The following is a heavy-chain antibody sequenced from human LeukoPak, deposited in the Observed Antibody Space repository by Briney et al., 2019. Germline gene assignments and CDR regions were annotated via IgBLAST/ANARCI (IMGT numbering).Heavy chain of an antibody. V-gene: IGHV1-69*04. CDR1: GGTFSSYA. J-gene: IGHJ6*02. CDR2: IIPILGIA. CDR3: ASGYGVYYYYGMDV. D-gene: IGHD3-10*01. Sequence: ASVKVSCKASGGTFSSYAISWVRQAPGQGLEWMGRIIPILGIANYAQKFQGRVTITADKSTSTAYMELSSLRSEDTAVYYCASGYGVYYYYGMDVWGQGTTVTVSS.